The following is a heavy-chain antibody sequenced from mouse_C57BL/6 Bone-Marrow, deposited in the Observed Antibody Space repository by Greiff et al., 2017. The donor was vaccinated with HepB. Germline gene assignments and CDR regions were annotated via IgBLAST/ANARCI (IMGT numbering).Heavy chain of an antibody. J-gene: IGHJ2*01. CDR3: ARRNDY. CDR2: INPSSGYT. CDR1: GYTFTSYT. V-gene: IGHV1-4*01. Sequence: QVQLKQSGAELARPGASVKMSCKASGYTFTSYTMHWVNQRPGQGLEWIGYINPSSGYTKYNQKFKDKATLTADKSSSTAYMQLSSLTSEDSAVYYCARRNDYWGQGTTLTVSS.